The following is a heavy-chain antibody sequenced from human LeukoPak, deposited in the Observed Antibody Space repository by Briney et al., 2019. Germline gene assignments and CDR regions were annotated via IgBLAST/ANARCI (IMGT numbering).Heavy chain of an antibody. CDR3: ARDLGILWFDP. J-gene: IGHJ5*02. D-gene: IGHD1-1*01. CDR2: IYTNGST. V-gene: IGHV4-61*02. Sequence: SETLSLTCTVSGGSISSGSYYWSWIRQPAGKGLEWIGRIYTNGSTNYNPSLKSRVTISVDTSKNQFSLKLSSVTAADTAVYYCARDLGILWFDPWGQGTLVTVSS. CDR1: GGSISSGSYY.